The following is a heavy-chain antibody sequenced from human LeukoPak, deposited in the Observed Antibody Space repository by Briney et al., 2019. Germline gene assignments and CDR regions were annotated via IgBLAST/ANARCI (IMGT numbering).Heavy chain of an antibody. Sequence: GGSLRLSCVVSGFTFNRCWMNWDRQAPGKGLEWVAHINPDGRDTYYVDSVKGRFTISRDNAQNSMYLQMNSLRVEDTAVYYCTSWGDTTAEYFQRWGQGTLVTVSS. D-gene: IGHD2-21*02. CDR3: TSWGDTTAEYFQR. CDR2: INPDGRDT. J-gene: IGHJ1*01. CDR1: GFTFNRCW. V-gene: IGHV3-7*01.